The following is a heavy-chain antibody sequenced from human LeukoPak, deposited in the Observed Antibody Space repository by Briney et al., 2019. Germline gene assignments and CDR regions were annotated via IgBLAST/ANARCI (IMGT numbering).Heavy chain of an antibody. CDR2: LDSGGGS. Sequence: SETLSLTCTVSGDSISGYSWNWIRQPAGKGLEWIGRLDSGGGSNSNPSLNTRLTMSKGPSKNQFSLRLTSITAADTAVYYCAKECRHYYRDTTAFYPMGLYLDSWGRGTLVTVSS. CDR3: AKECRHYYRDTTAFYPMGLYLDS. J-gene: IGHJ4*02. V-gene: IGHV4-4*07. CDR1: GDSISGYS. D-gene: IGHD2-8*01.